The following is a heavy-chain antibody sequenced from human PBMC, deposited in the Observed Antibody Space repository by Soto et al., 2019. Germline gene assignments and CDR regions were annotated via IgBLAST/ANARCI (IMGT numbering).Heavy chain of an antibody. D-gene: IGHD3-3*01. CDR3: ARDPFFYDFWTGYYYYGRDF. CDR2: ISSSSSYI. CDR1: GFTFSSYS. V-gene: IGHV3-21*01. J-gene: IGHJ6*02. Sequence: GGSLRLSCAASGFTFSSYSMNWVRQAPGKGLEWVSSISSSSSYIYYADSVKGRFTISRDNAKNSLYLQMNSLRAEDTAVYYCARDPFFYDFWTGYYYYGRDFWGQGPTVT.